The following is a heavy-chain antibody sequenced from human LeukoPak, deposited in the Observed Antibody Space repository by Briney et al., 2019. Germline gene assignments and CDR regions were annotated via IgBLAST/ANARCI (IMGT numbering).Heavy chain of an antibody. CDR2: IKQDGTEK. CDR3: ARGHPVSYYYGSGTMGTEYFQH. Sequence: PGGSLRLSCAASGFTFSSYWMSWVRQAPGKGLEWLANIKQDGTEKYYVDSVKGRFTISRDNAKNSLYLQMNSLRAEDTAVYYCARGHPVSYYYGSGTMGTEYFQHWGQGTLVTVSS. CDR1: GFTFSSYW. D-gene: IGHD3-10*01. J-gene: IGHJ1*01. V-gene: IGHV3-7*01.